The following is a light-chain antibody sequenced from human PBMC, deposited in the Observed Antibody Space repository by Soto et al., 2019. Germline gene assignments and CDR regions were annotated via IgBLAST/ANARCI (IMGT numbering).Light chain of an antibody. J-gene: IGKJ1*01. CDR3: QQYNGNSRT. CDR2: KAS. CDR1: QSIDNW. V-gene: IGKV1-5*03. Sequence: DIQVTQSPSTLSASVGDRVTITCRASQSIDNWLAWYQHKPGKAPKLLIFKASALESGVPSRFSGSGSGTEFPLTISSLPPDDFATYYCQQYNGNSRTFGQGTQVEIK.